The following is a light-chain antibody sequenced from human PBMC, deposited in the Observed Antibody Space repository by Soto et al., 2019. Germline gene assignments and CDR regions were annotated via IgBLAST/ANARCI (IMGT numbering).Light chain of an antibody. V-gene: IGLV2-14*01. CDR3: NSYTSTYTGV. CDR2: EVS. CDR1: SSDVGGYKY. Sequence: QSALTQPASVSGSPGQSITISCAGTSSDVGGYKYVSWYQQHPGKAPKLMIYEVSNRPSGVSNRFSGSKSGNTASLTISGLPAEDEADYYCNSYTSTYTGVFGTGTKLTVL. J-gene: IGLJ1*01.